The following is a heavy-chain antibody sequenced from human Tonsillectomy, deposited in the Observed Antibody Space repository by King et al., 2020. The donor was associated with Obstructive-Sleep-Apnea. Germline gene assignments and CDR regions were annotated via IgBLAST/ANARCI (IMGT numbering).Heavy chain of an antibody. J-gene: IGHJ3*02. CDR2: ISGMSGSI. D-gene: IGHD3-9*01. V-gene: IGHV3-9*01. CDR3: AKDKSILTGYSYDAFDI. Sequence: VQLVEAGGGLVQPGRSLRLSCAASGFTFDDDAMHWVRQAPGTGLEWVPWISGMSGSIGYWASVKGRFTISNDNANNFLYLQMNSLRAEDTALYYCAKDKSILTGYSYDAFDIWGQGTMVTVSS. CDR1: GFTFDDDA.